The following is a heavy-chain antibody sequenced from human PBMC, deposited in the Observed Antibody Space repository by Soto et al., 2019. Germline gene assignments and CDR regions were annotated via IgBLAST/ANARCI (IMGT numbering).Heavy chain of an antibody. J-gene: IGHJ4*02. CDR2: IWYDGSNK. Sequence: GGSLRLSCATSGFSFSSYGMHWVRQAPGKGLEWVAVIWYDGSNKYYADSVKGRFTISRDNSKNTLYLQMNSLRAEDTAVYYCARYLGYYYDSSGHYPGPFDYWGQGTLVTVSS. V-gene: IGHV3-33*01. D-gene: IGHD3-22*01. CDR1: GFSFSSYG. CDR3: ARYLGYYYDSSGHYPGPFDY.